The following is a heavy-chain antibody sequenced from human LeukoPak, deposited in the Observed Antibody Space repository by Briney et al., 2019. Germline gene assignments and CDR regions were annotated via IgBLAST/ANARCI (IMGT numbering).Heavy chain of an antibody. Sequence: GGSLRLSCAASGFTFSSYAMSWVRQAPGEGLQWVSGISGSGSGTYYADSVRGRFTISRDNSKNTLYLQMNSLRPEDTAVFSCARERSSGSYYDYWGQGTLVTVSS. D-gene: IGHD1-26*01. CDR2: ISGSGSGT. CDR1: GFTFSSYA. CDR3: ARERSSGSYYDY. J-gene: IGHJ4*02. V-gene: IGHV3-23*01.